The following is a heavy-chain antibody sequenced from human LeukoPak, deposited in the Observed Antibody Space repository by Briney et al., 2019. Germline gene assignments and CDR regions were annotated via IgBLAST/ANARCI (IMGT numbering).Heavy chain of an antibody. V-gene: IGHV3-30*04. CDR3: ARVGETGTVTMELDL. Sequence: GGSLRLSCAASGYAFAYYSLHWVRQAPGKGLEWVALMSFDGNFENFADSVKGRFTISRDTARNTLYLHMGSLGVEGSAVYYSARVGETGTVTMELDLWGQGALVTVSS. CDR2: MSFDGNFE. J-gene: IGHJ1*01. CDR1: GYAFAYYS. D-gene: IGHD1-7*01.